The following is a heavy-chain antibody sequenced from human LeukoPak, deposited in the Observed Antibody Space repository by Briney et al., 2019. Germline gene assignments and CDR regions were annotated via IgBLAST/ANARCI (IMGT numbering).Heavy chain of an antibody. CDR2: IRYDGSNK. CDR1: GFTFSSYG. V-gene: IGHV3-30*02. D-gene: IGHD3-3*01. CDR3: EKDGSIFGVVRAEFDY. J-gene: IGHJ4*02. Sequence: GGSLRLSCAASGFTFSSYGMHWVRQAPGKGLEWVAFIRYDGSNKYYADSVKGRFTISRDNSKNTLYLQMNSLRAEDAAVYYREKDGSIFGVVRAEFDYWGQGTLVTVSS.